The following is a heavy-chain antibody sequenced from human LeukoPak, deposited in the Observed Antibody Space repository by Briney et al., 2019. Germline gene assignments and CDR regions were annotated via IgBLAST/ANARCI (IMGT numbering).Heavy chain of an antibody. CDR2: INWNGGST. CDR3: AKARAGALYDILTGYPFDY. D-gene: IGHD3-9*01. CDR1: GFTFDDYG. V-gene: IGHV3-20*04. Sequence: PGGSLRLSCAASGFTFDDYGMSWVRQAPGKGLEWVSGINWNGGSTGYADSVKGRFTISRDNAKNSLYLQMNSLRAEDTAVYYCAKARAGALYDILTGYPFDYWGQGTLVTVSS. J-gene: IGHJ4*02.